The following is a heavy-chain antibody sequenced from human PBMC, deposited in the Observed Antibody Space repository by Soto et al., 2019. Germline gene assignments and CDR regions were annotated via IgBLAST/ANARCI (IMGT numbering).Heavy chain of an antibody. CDR3: ARTDRGYSFAYRGFDY. CDR2: IFYSDST. V-gene: IGHV4-61*01. CDR1: GGSVNSGSYY. Sequence: KPSETLSLTCSVSGGSVNSGSYYWSWIRQPPGKGVEWIGSIFYSDSTKDNPSLKSRVSLSLDMPKNQFSLRLASVTAADTAVYYCARTDRGYSFAYRGFDYWGQGTPVTVSS. J-gene: IGHJ4*02. D-gene: IGHD5-18*01.